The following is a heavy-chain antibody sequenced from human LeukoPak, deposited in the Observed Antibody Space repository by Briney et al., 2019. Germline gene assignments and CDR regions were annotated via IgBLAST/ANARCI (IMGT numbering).Heavy chain of an antibody. V-gene: IGHV3-7*01. J-gene: IGHJ3*01. CDR3: ASVGAGYAFDV. CDR1: GFTFSSYW. CDR2: IKQDGSEK. D-gene: IGHD1-26*01. Sequence: PGGSLRLSCSASGFTFSSYWMSWVRQAPGKGLEWVANIKQDGSEKYYVDSVKGRFTISRDNAKNSLYLQMNSLRAEDTAVYYCASVGAGYAFDVWGQGTMVTVSS.